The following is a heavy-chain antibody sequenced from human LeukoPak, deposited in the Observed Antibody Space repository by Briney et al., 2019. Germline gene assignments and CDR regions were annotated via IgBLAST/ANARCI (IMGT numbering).Heavy chain of an antibody. CDR1: GFTFSSYS. CDR3: ARVFVETRAVALSGDYYYMDV. CDR2: ISSSSSYI. D-gene: IGHD6-19*01. V-gene: IGHV3-21*01. Sequence: GGSLRLSCAASGFTFSSYSMNWVRQAPGKGLEWVSSISSSSSYIYYADSVKGRFTISRDNAKNSLYLQMNSLRAEDTAVYYCARVFVETRAVALSGDYYYMDVWGKGTTVTISS. J-gene: IGHJ6*03.